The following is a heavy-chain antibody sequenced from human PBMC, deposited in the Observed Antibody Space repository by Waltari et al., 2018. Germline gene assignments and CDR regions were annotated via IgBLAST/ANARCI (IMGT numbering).Heavy chain of an antibody. D-gene: IGHD1-26*01. J-gene: IGHJ4*02. CDR1: GFTFSKYA. V-gene: IGHV3-23*01. CDR2: IGGGGSTT. CDR3: AKKLGVSSWYYFDY. Sequence: EVQLLESGGDLVQPGGSLSLSCAASGFTFSKYAMTWVRQAPGKGLEWVSVIGGGGSTTYYADSVKGRFTISRDNSKNTLYLQMNRLRVEDTAVYYCAKKLGVSSWYYFDYWGQGTLVTVSS.